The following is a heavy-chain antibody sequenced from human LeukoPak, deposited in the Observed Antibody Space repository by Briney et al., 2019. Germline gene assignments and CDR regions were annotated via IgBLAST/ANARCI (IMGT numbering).Heavy chain of an antibody. Sequence: SGTLSLTCAVSGGSISSSNWWSWVRQPPGQGLEWIGEIYHSGSTNYNPSLKSRVTISVDKSKNQFPLKLSSVTAADTAVYYCARVSSVAGYYFDYWGQGTLVTVSS. D-gene: IGHD6-19*01. CDR2: IYHSGST. J-gene: IGHJ4*02. V-gene: IGHV4-4*02. CDR3: ARVSSVAGYYFDY. CDR1: GGSISSSNW.